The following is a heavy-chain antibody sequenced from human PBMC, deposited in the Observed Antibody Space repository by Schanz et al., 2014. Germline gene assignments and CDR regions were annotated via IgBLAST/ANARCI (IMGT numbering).Heavy chain of an antibody. CDR1: GGSIRSGTYY. Sequence: QVQLQESGPGLVKPSQTLSLTCTVSGGSIRSGTYYWRWIRQPAGKSREWVGRVFPNGITNYNPSRKTRATISLDTSKNQVSLTLTSLTAADTAVDYCARDTTWRLDLWGRGTLVTGSS. V-gene: IGHV4-61*02. CDR3: ARDTTWRLDL. D-gene: IGHD1-1*01. CDR2: VFPNGIT. J-gene: IGHJ2*01.